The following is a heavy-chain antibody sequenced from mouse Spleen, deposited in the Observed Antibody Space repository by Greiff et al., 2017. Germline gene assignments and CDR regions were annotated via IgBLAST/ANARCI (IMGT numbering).Heavy chain of an antibody. Sequence: DVMLVESGGGLVKPGGSLKLSCAASGFTFSDYGMHWVRQAPEKGLEWVAYISSGSSTIYYADTVKGRFTISRNNAKNTLFLQMTSLRSEDTAMYYCARLSNWDGAYWGQGTLVTVSA. J-gene: IGHJ3*01. CDR1: GFTFSDYG. V-gene: IGHV5-17*01. CDR2: ISSGSSTI. CDR3: ARLSNWDGAY. D-gene: IGHD4-1*02.